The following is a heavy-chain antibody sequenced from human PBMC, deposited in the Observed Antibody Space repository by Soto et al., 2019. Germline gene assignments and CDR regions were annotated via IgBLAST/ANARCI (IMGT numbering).Heavy chain of an antibody. CDR2: IIPIFGTA. CDR3: ARGWPPIFGVVRYYFDY. D-gene: IGHD3-3*01. J-gene: IGHJ4*02. Sequence: GASVKVSCKASGGTFSSYAISWVRQAPGQGLEWMGGIIPIFGTANYAQKFQGRVTITADESTSTAYMELSSLRSEDTAVYYCARGWPPIFGVVRYYFDYWGQGTLVTVSS. CDR1: GGTFSSYA. V-gene: IGHV1-69*13.